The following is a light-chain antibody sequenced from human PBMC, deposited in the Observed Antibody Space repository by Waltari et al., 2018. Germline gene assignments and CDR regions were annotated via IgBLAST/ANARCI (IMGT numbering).Light chain of an antibody. V-gene: IGLV2-8*01. Sequence: QSALTQPPSASGSPGQSVTISCTGTSTDVGGYTYVSWYQQHPCNAPKLMIYEVSKRPSGVPDRFSGSKSGNPASLTVSGLQAEDEADYYCSSFAGSNPYVFGTGTKVTVL. J-gene: IGLJ1*01. CDR3: SSFAGSNPYV. CDR1: STDVGGYTY. CDR2: EVS.